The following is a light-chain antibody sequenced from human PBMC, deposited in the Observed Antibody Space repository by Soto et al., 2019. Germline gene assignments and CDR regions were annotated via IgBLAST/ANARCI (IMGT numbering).Light chain of an antibody. J-gene: IGKJ4*01. CDR2: AAS. CDR3: QQSYSTPLP. V-gene: IGKV1-39*01. CDR1: QTISSY. Sequence: DIQMTQSPSSLSASVGDRVTITCRASQTISSYLNWYQQTPGKAPKLLIYAASSLKSGVPSRFSGSGSGTDFTLTISSLQPADFATYYCQQSYSTPLPCGGGTKVEI.